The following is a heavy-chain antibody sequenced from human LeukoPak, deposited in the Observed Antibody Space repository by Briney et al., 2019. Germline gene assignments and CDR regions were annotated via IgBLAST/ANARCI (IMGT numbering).Heavy chain of an antibody. V-gene: IGHV3-20*04. CDR1: GLSLDDYG. CDR2: INWNGGST. CDR3: ARGQYYYDRSGYYTLGY. D-gene: IGHD3-22*01. Sequence: GGSLRLSCAASGLSLDDYGMSWVRQSPGKGLEWVSGINWNGGSTGYADSVKGRFTISRDNAKNSLYLQMNSLRAEDTALYYCARGQYYYDRSGYYTLGYWGQGTLVTVSS. J-gene: IGHJ4*02.